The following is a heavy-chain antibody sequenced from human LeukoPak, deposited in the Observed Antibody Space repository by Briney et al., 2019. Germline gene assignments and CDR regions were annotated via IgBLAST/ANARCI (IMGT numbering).Heavy chain of an antibody. CDR1: GFTFSSYW. CDR2: MNSDGSST. V-gene: IGHV3-74*01. Sequence: GGSLRLSCAASGFTFSSYWMHWVRQAPGKGLVWVSRMNSDGSSTIYADSVRGRSTLSRDNSRNTLYLQMNSLRVDDTAVYYCARDVQGGYCSSASCYSDYWGQGTLVTVSS. D-gene: IGHD2-2*01. CDR3: ARDVQGGYCSSASCYSDY. J-gene: IGHJ4*02.